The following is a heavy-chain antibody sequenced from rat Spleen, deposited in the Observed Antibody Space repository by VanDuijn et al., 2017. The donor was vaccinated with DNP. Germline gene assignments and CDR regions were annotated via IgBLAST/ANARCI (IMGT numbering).Heavy chain of an antibody. V-gene: IGHV5-31*01. Sequence: EVQLVESGGDLVQPGRSLKLSCVASGFTFNNYWMTWIRQVPGKGLEWFASITSSGSDTYYPDSVKGRFTISRDNARNTLYLQMDSLRSEDTATYYCANADYWGQGVMVTVSS. CDR3: ANADY. CDR1: GFTFNNYW. CDR2: ITSSGSDT. J-gene: IGHJ2*01.